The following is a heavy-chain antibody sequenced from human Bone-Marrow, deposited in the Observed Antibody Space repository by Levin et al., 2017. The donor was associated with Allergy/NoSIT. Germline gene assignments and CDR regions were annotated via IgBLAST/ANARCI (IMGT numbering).Heavy chain of an antibody. J-gene: IGHJ4*02. Sequence: RSQTLSLTCAVYGGSFSGYYWSWIRQPPGKGLEWIGEINHSGSTNYNPSLKSRVTISVDTSKNQFSLKLSSVTAADTAVYYCARGYNSGVVPNFDYWGQGTLVTVSS. V-gene: IGHV4-34*01. CDR2: INHSGST. CDR3: ARGYNSGVVPNFDY. CDR1: GGSFSGYY. D-gene: IGHD2-15*01.